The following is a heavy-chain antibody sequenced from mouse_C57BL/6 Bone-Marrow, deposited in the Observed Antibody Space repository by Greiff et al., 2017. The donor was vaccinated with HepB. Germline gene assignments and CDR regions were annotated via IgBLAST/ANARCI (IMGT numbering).Heavy chain of an antibody. Sequence: QVQLQQPGAELVKPGASVKMSCKASGYTFTSYWITWVKQRPGQGLEWIGDIYPGSGSTNYNEKFKGKATLTVDTSSSTAYMQLSSLTSEDSAVYYCAKGGLRRGYYAMDYWGQGTSVTVSS. J-gene: IGHJ4*01. V-gene: IGHV1-55*01. CDR2: IYPGSGST. CDR1: GYTFTSYW. D-gene: IGHD2-2*01. CDR3: AKGGLRRGYYAMDY.